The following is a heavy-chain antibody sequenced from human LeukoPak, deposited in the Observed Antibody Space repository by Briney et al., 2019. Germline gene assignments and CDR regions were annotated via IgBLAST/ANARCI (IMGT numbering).Heavy chain of an antibody. V-gene: IGHV5-51*01. CDR1: GYTFRRYW. D-gene: IGHD3-10*01. CDR3: ARGGEGEAYFYYYLDV. J-gene: IGHJ6*03. CDR2: ICPDDSDT. Sequence: GESLKISCVASGYTFRRYWIGWVRQMPGKGLEWMGRICPDDSDTRYSPCFEGQVTISADKSITTAYLQWSSLKASDTAIYYCARGGEGEAYFYYYLDVWGKGTPVTVSS.